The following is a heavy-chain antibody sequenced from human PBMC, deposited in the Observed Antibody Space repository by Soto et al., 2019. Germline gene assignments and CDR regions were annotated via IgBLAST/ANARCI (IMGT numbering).Heavy chain of an antibody. Sequence: ASVTVSCKASGHTFTGYYMHWVRQAPGQGLEWMGWINPNSGGTNYAQKFQGWVTMTRDTSISTAYMELSRLRSDDTAVYYCARGGIVVVPAAMGSDYYYYMDVWGKGTTVTVSS. CDR2: INPNSGGT. V-gene: IGHV1-2*04. J-gene: IGHJ6*03. CDR3: ARGGIVVVPAAMGSDYYYYMDV. D-gene: IGHD2-2*01. CDR1: GHTFTGYY.